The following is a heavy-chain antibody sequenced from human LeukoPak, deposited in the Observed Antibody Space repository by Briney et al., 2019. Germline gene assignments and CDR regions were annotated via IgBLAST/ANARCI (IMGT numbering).Heavy chain of an antibody. Sequence: SETLSLTCTVSGGSISSSYYWGWIRQPPGKGLEWIGSIYYSGSTYYNPSLKSRVTISVDTSKNQFSLKLSSVSAADTAVYYCARDWDGYNYYFDYWGQGALVTVSS. J-gene: IGHJ4*02. CDR2: IYYSGST. V-gene: IGHV4-39*07. CDR3: ARDWDGYNYYFDY. D-gene: IGHD5-24*01. CDR1: GGSISSSYY.